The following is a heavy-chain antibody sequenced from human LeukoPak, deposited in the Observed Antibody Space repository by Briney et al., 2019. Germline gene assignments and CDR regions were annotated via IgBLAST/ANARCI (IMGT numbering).Heavy chain of an antibody. V-gene: IGHV4-34*01. CDR2: VNHSGYT. CDR3: ARQLYGSDY. Sequence: SETLSLTCDVSGVSFSTYYWSWIRQSPEKGLEWIGEVNHSGYTNYNPSLKGRVTISVDPSKNQFSLKLSSVTAADTAVYYCARQLYGSDYWGQGTLVTVSS. D-gene: IGHD4-17*01. J-gene: IGHJ4*02. CDR1: GVSFSTYY.